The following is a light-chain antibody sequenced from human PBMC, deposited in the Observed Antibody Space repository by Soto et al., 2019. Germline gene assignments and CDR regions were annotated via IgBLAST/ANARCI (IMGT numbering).Light chain of an antibody. V-gene: IGLV4-69*01. CDR1: SGHSSYA. J-gene: IGLJ2*01. CDR2: LNSDGSH. Sequence: QLVLTQSPSASASLGASVKLTCTLSSGHSSYAIAWHQQQPETGPRYLIKLNSDGSHNKGDGIPDRFSGSSSGAERYLTISSLQYEDEAAYYCQTWGHGFSVVFGGGTKLTVL. CDR3: QTWGHGFSVV.